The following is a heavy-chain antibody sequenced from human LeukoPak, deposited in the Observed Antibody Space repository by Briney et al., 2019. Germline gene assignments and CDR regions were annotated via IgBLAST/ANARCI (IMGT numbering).Heavy chain of an antibody. J-gene: IGHJ4*02. D-gene: IGHD3-22*01. CDR2: IYYSGST. Sequence: SETLSLTCAVSGYSISSGYYWGWIRQPPGKGLEWIGYIYYSGSTNYNPSLKSRVTISVDTSKNQFSLKLSSVTAADTAVYYCARLIAAYYYDSSGYFDYWGQGTLVTVSS. V-gene: IGHV4-38-2*01. CDR3: ARLIAAYYYDSSGYFDY. CDR1: GYSISSGYY.